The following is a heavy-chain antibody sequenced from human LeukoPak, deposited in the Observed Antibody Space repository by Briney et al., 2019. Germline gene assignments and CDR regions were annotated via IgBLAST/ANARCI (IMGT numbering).Heavy chain of an antibody. Sequence: SETLSLTCAVYGGSFSGYYWSWVRQPPGKGLEWIGEINHSGSTNYNPSLKSRVTISVDTSKNQFSLKLSSVTAAATAVYYCAVERLGCCVHRGQGNLVTVSS. CDR1: GGSFSGYY. J-gene: IGHJ4*02. CDR2: INHSGST. CDR3: AVERLGCCVH. V-gene: IGHV4-34*01. D-gene: IGHD2-15*01.